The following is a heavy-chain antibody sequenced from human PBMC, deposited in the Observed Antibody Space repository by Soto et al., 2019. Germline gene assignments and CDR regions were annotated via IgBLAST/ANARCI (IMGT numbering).Heavy chain of an antibody. D-gene: IGHD2-2*01. Sequence: PSETLSLTCAVYGGSFSGYYWSWIRQPPGKGLEWIGEINHSGNTNYNPSLKSRVTISVDTSKNQFSLKLSSVTAADTAVYHCARSRYCSSTSCFTLGDYFDSWGQGTLVTVSS. J-gene: IGHJ4*02. V-gene: IGHV4-34*01. CDR1: GGSFSGYY. CDR2: INHSGNT. CDR3: ARSRYCSSTSCFTLGDYFDS.